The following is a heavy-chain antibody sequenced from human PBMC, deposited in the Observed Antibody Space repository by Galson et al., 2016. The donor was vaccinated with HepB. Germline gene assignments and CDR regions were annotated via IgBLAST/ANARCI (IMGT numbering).Heavy chain of an antibody. CDR1: GFSLSTNGVG. V-gene: IGHV2-5*02. CDR3: AHTRVVAGGNWFDP. J-gene: IGHJ5*02. CDR2: IYWVDDK. Sequence: PALVKPTQTLTLTCTFSGFSLSTNGVGVGWVRQPPGKALEWLAFIYWVDDKRYSPSLKRRLTVTKDTSKNQVVLTLTYVDPVDTATYYCAHTRVVAGGNWFDPWGQGTLVTVSS. D-gene: IGHD3-22*01.